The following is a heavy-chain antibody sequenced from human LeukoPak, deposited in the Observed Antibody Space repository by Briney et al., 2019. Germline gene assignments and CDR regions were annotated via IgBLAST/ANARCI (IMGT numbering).Heavy chain of an antibody. V-gene: IGHV3-21*01. CDR1: GFTFSNYS. D-gene: IGHD2-2*01. CDR3: APWDIVVVPAAQAGY. Sequence: GGSLRLSCAASGFTFSNYSMNWVRQAPGKGLEWVSSISSSSSYIYYADSVEGRLTISRDNAKNSLYLQMNSLRAEDTAVYYCAPWDIVVVPAAQAGYWGQGTLVTVSS. CDR2: ISSSSSYI. J-gene: IGHJ4*02.